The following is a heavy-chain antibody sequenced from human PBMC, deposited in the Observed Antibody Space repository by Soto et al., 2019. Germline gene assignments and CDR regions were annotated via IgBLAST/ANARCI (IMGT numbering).Heavy chain of an antibody. Sequence: EVQLVESGGGLVKPGGSLRLSCAASGFTFSSYSMNWVRQAPGKGLEWVSSISSSSSYIYYADSVKGRFTISRDNAKNSLYLQMNSLRAEDTAVYYCAREGYGDCPPPLDYWGQGTLVTVSS. CDR1: GFTFSSYS. V-gene: IGHV3-21*01. D-gene: IGHD4-17*01. J-gene: IGHJ4*02. CDR3: AREGYGDCPPPLDY. CDR2: ISSSSSYI.